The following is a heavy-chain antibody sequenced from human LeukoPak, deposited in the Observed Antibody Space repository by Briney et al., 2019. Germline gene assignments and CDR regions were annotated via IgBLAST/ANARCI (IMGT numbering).Heavy chain of an antibody. CDR2: TFYSGST. V-gene: IGHV4-31*03. J-gene: IGHJ4*02. D-gene: IGHD4-23*01. Sequence: SETLSLTCTVSGGSISSGDYYWSWIRQHPGKGLEWIGNTFYSGSTYYNPSLKSRVTISVDTSKNQFSLRLSSVTAADTAVYYCARGYGGNPPANYWGQGTLVTVSS. CDR1: GGSISSGDYY. CDR3: ARGYGGNPPANY.